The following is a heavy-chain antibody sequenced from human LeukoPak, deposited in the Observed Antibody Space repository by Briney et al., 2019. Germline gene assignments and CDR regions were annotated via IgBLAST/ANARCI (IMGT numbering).Heavy chain of an antibody. J-gene: IGHJ4*02. CDR3: ARVDTAMVIDY. Sequence: GGSLRLSCAASGFTFSSYAMSWVRQAPRKGLEWVSVVSGSGSSTDYADSVKGRFTISRDNSKNTLYLQMSSLSAEDTAVYYCARVDTAMVIDYWGQGTLVTVSS. CDR1: GFTFSSYA. CDR2: VSGSGSST. D-gene: IGHD5-18*01. V-gene: IGHV3-23*01.